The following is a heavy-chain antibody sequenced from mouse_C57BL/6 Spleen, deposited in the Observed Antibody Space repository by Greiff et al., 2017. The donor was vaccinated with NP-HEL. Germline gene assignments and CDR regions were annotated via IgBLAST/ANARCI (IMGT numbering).Heavy chain of an antibody. CDR2: IYPGDGDT. J-gene: IGHJ1*03. Sequence: VQLQQSGAELVKPGASVKISCKASGYAFSSYWMNWVKQRPGKGLEWIGQIYPGDGDTNYNGKFKGKATLTADKSSSTAYMQLSSLTSEDSAVYFCAKMYYYGSSYSWYFDVWGTGTTVTVSS. CDR1: GYAFSSYW. V-gene: IGHV1-80*01. CDR3: AKMYYYGSSYSWYFDV. D-gene: IGHD1-1*01.